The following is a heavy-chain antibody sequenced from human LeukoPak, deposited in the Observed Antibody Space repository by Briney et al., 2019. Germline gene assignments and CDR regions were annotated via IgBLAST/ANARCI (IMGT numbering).Heavy chain of an antibody. CDR3: ARDRDRDIIGDGMDV. J-gene: IGHJ6*04. CDR1: GFTFSNYV. D-gene: IGHD2-15*01. Sequence: GGALRLSSAASGFTFSNYVMHWVRQAPGKGLEWVAVISYDGNNKYYADSVKGRFTISRDNSKTTLYLQMNSLRAEDTAVYYCARDRDRDIIGDGMDVWGKGTTFTVSS. CDR2: ISYDGNNK. V-gene: IGHV3-30*03.